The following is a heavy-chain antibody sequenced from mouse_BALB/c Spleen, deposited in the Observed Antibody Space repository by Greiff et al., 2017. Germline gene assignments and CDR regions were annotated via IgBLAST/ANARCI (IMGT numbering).Heavy chain of an antibody. CDR2: IYPSDSYT. Sequence: QVQLQQPGAELVRPGASVKLSCKASGYTFTSYWINWVKQRPGQGLEWIGNIYPSDSYTNYNQKFKDKATLTVDKSSSTAYMQLSSPTSEDSAVYYCTRGYDTLYYAMDYWGQGTSVTVSS. CDR3: TRGYDTLYYAMDY. D-gene: IGHD2-14*01. V-gene: IGHV1-69*02. CDR1: GYTFTSYW. J-gene: IGHJ4*01.